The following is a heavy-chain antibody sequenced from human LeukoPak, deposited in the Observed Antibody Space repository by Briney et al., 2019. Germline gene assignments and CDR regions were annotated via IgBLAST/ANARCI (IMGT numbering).Heavy chain of an antibody. CDR2: IIPIFGTA. D-gene: IGHD3-22*01. V-gene: IGHV1-69*13. J-gene: IGHJ4*02. CDR1: GGTFSSYA. Sequence: ASVKVSCKASGGTFSSYAISWVRQAPGQGLEWMGGIIPIFGTANYAQKFQGRVTITADESMSTAYMELSSLRSEDTAVYYCASGYYDSSGKFDYWGQGTLVTVSS. CDR3: ASGYYDSSGKFDY.